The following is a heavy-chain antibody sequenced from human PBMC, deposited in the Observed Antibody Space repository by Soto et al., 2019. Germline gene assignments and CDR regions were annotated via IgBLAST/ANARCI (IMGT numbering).Heavy chain of an antibody. V-gene: IGHV4-31*03. Sequence: QLLESGPGLVKPSQTLSLTCTVSGGSISSGGYYWSWIRQHPGKGLEWIGYIYYSGSTYYNPSLKSRVTISVDTSKNQFSLKLSSVTAADTAVYYCARDGGGNNYCSGGSCSSYYYYYGMDVWGQGTTVTVSS. CDR1: GGSISSGGYY. CDR2: IYYSGST. CDR3: ARDGGGNNYCSGGSCSSYYYYYGMDV. D-gene: IGHD2-15*01. J-gene: IGHJ6*02.